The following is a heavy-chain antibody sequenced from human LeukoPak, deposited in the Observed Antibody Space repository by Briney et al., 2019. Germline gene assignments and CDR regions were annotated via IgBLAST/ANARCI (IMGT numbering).Heavy chain of an antibody. CDR1: GGSISRSRYY. V-gene: IGHV4-61*05. J-gene: IGHJ4*02. CDR3: ARALPSYYYGSGSRPGRPYFDY. Sequence: SETLSLTCTVSGGSISRSRYYWGWIRQPPGKGLEWIGRIYTSGSTNYNPSLKSRVTMSVDTSKNQFSLKLSSVTAADTAVYYCARALPSYYYGSGSRPGRPYFDYWGQGTLVTVSS. CDR2: IYTSGST. D-gene: IGHD3-10*01.